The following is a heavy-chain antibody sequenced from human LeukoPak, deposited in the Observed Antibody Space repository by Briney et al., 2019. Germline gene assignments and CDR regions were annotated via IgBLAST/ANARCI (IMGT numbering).Heavy chain of an antibody. CDR3: ARGHLDSSGYYPDY. CDR2: ISSSSSYT. D-gene: IGHD3-22*01. V-gene: IGHV3-11*06. CDR1: GFTFSDYY. J-gene: IGHJ4*02. Sequence: PSGSLKLSCAASGFTFSDYYMSWIRQAPGKGLEWVSYISSSSSYTNYADSVKGRFTISRDNAKNSLYLQMNSLRAEDTAVYYCARGHLDSSGYYPDYWGQGTLVTVSS.